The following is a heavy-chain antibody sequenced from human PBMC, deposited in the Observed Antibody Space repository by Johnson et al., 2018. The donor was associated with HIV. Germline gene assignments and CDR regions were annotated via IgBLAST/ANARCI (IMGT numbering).Heavy chain of an antibody. Sequence: VQLVESGGGVVQPGRSLRLSCAASGFTFSSYAMHWVRQAPGKGLEWVSYISSSGSTIYDADSVKGRFTISRDNSKNTLYLQMGSLRAEDMAVYYCAREGVGVNAFDIWGQGTMVTVSS. J-gene: IGHJ3*02. V-gene: IGHV3-64*07. CDR3: AREGVGVNAFDI. D-gene: IGHD1-26*01. CDR1: GFTFSSYA. CDR2: ISSSGSTI.